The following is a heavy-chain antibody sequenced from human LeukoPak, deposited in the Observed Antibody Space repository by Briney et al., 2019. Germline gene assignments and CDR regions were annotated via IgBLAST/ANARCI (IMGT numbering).Heavy chain of an antibody. CDR3: VRHDGRGGATMGALDS. J-gene: IGHJ4*02. CDR2: IYYGRTT. V-gene: IGHV4-39*01. CDR1: GDSISSSSHH. Sequence: SETLSLTCTVSGDSISSSSHHWGWIHQSPGKGLEWIGSIYYGRTTYYNPSLNNRVSISVVTSKNQFSLQLNSMSAADTAVYYCVRHDGRGGATMGALDSWGQGSLVTVSS. D-gene: IGHD4/OR15-4a*01.